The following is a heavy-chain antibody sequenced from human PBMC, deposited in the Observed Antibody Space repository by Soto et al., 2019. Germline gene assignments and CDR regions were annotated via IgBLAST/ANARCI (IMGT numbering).Heavy chain of an antibody. D-gene: IGHD2-15*01. CDR1: GYTFSHYA. V-gene: IGHV1-3*01. J-gene: IGHJ3*01. CDR2: INGGNGNT. CDR3: ARRDGVDPLEL. Sequence: QVQLVQSGAEVKKPGASVKVSCKASGYTFSHYAMHWVRQAPGQRLEWMGWINGGNGNTKYSQKFQGRVNITRDTSASTTFMELSSLSSEDTAVYYCARRDGVDPLELWGQGTMVTVSS.